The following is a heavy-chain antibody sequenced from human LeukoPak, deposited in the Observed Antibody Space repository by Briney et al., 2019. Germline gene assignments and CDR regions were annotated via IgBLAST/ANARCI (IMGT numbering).Heavy chain of an antibody. D-gene: IGHD2-2*01. CDR1: GFTFSSYS. CDR3: ARSSVPAAQKGGFDY. Sequence: GGSLRLSCAASGFTFSSYSMNWVRQAPGKGLEWVSSISSSSSYIYYADSVKGRFTISRDNAKNSLYLQMNSLRAEDTAVYYCARSSVPAAQKGGFDYWGQGTLVTVSS. CDR2: ISSSSSYI. V-gene: IGHV3-21*04. J-gene: IGHJ4*02.